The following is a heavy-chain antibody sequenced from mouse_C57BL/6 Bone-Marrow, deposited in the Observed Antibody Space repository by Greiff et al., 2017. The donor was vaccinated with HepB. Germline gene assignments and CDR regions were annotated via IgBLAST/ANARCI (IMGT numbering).Heavy chain of an antibody. CDR2: IYPGDGDT. D-gene: IGHD2-1*01. V-gene: IGHV1-82*01. J-gene: IGHJ3*01. CDR3: ARRGLLWSFAY. Sequence: QVQLKQSGPELVKPGASVKISCKASGYAFSSSWMNWVKQRPGKGLEWIGRIYPGDGDTNYNGKFKGKATLTADKSSSTAYMQLSSLTSEDSAVYFCARRGLLWSFAYWGQGTLVTVSA. CDR1: GYAFSSSW.